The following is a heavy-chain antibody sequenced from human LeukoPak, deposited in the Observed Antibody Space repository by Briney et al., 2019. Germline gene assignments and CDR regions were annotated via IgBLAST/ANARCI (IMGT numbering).Heavy chain of an antibody. CDR1: GFTFSTYG. CDR2: LRHDGSNK. V-gene: IGHV3-30*02. CDR3: AKDVVNCGSTSCYFYYYMDV. J-gene: IGHJ6*03. D-gene: IGHD2-2*01. Sequence: GGSLRLSCAASGFTFSTYGMHWVRQAPGKGLEWVAFLRHDGSNKYYADSVKGRFTISRDNSKNTLYLQMHSLRAEDTAVYYCAKDVVNCGSTSCYFYYYMDVWGKGTTVTVSS.